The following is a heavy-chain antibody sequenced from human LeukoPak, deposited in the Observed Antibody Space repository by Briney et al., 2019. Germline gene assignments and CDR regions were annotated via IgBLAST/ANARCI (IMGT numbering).Heavy chain of an antibody. V-gene: IGHV3-30-3*01. J-gene: IGHJ4*02. D-gene: IGHD3-10*01. CDR1: GFTFSSYA. CDR2: ISYDGSDK. Sequence: GGSLRLSCAASGFTFSSYAMHWVRQAPGKGLEWVAVISYDGSDKYYADSVKGRFTISRDNSKNTLYLQMNSLRAEDTAVYYCARGQGKDFDYWGQGTLVTVSS. CDR3: ARGQGKDFDY.